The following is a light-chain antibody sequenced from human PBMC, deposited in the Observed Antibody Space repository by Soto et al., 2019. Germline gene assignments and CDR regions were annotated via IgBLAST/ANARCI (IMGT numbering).Light chain of an antibody. CDR1: SSDVGNYNY. CDR2: DVS. J-gene: IGLJ2*01. CDR3: SSYSTSSTLV. V-gene: IGLV2-14*03. Sequence: QSVLTQPASVSGSPGQSITISCTGTSSDVGNYNYVSWYQQHPGKVPRFMIYDVSNRPSGVSDRFSGSKSGNTASLTISGLQAEDEADYYCSSYSTSSTLVFGGGTKLTVL.